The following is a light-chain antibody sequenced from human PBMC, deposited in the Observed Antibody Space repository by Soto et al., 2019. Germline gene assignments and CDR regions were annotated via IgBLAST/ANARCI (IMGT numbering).Light chain of an antibody. CDR3: QQYVNALT. J-gene: IGKJ4*01. V-gene: IGKV1-33*01. Sequence: DIQMTQSPSSLSASAGDRVTITCQASQDISNHLNWYQQKAGKAPKLLINDASNLEAGVPSRFSGSGAGTDFILTIISLQPEDIATYYCQQYVNALTFGGGTKVEIK. CDR1: QDISNH. CDR2: DAS.